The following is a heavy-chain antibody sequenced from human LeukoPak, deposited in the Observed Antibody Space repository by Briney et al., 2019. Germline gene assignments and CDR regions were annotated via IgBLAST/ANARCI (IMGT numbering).Heavy chain of an antibody. V-gene: IGHV5-51*01. Sequence: RGESLKISCKGSGYSFTSYWIGWVRQMPGKGLEWMGIIYPGASDTRYSPSFQGQVTISADKSISTAYLQWSSLKASDTAMYYCARRYCSGGSCFDSWGQGTLVTVPS. D-gene: IGHD2-15*01. J-gene: IGHJ4*02. CDR2: IYPGASDT. CDR1: GYSFTSYW. CDR3: ARRYCSGGSCFDS.